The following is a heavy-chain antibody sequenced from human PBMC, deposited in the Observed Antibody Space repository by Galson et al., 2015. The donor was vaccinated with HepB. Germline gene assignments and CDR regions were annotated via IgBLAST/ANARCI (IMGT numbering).Heavy chain of an antibody. J-gene: IGHJ6*02. D-gene: IGHD2-2*01. CDR2: INHSGST. V-gene: IGHV4-34*01. CDR3: ARGDCSSNSCYWRYYYYGMDG. Sequence: LSLTCAVYGGSFSGYYWSWIRQPPGKGLEWIGEINHSGSTNYNPSLKSRVTISVDTSKNQFSLKLSSVTAADTAVYYCARGDCSSNSCYWRYYYYGMDGWGQGTTVSVSS. CDR1: GGSFSGYY.